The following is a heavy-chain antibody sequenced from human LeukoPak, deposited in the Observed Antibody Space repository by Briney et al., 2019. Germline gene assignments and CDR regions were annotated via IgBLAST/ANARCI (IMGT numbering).Heavy chain of an antibody. D-gene: IGHD7-27*01. Sequence: PSETLSLTCTVSGGSISSGSYYWSWIRQPPGKGLEWIGYIYYSGSTNYNPSLKSRVTISVDTSKNQFSLKLSSVTAADTAVYYCARDRLGNAFDIWGQGTMVTVSS. CDR2: IYYSGST. V-gene: IGHV4-61*01. J-gene: IGHJ3*02. CDR1: GGSISSGSYY. CDR3: ARDRLGNAFDI.